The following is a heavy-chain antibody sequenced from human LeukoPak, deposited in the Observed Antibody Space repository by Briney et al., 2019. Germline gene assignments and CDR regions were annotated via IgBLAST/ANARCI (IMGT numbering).Heavy chain of an antibody. D-gene: IGHD4-17*01. Sequence: SETLSLTCAVYGGSFSGYYWSWIRQPPGKGLEWIGEINHSGSTNYNPSLKSRVTISVDTSKNQFSLKLSSVTAADTAVYYCARGLNPYGDYVPAFDIWGQGTMVTVSS. CDR1: GGSFSGYY. CDR3: ARGLNPYGDYVPAFDI. J-gene: IGHJ3*02. CDR2: INHSGST. V-gene: IGHV4-34*01.